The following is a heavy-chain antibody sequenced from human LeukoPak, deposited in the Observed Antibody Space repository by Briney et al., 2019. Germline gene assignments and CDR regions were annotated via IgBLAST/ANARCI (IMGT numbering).Heavy chain of an antibody. V-gene: IGHV5-51*01. J-gene: IGHJ4*02. Sequence: HGESLKISCQGSGYSFTSHWIGWVRQMPGKGLEWVGIIYPGDSDTRYSPSFQGQVTISANKSISTAYLQWSSLKASDTAMYYCVRGPSYFDYWGQGTLVTVSS. CDR1: GYSFTSHW. CDR3: VRGPSYFDY. CDR2: IYPGDSDT.